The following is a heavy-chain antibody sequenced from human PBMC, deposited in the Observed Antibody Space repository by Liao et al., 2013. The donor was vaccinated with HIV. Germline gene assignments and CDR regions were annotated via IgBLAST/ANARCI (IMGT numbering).Heavy chain of an antibody. J-gene: IGHJ4*01. CDR2: ISYTGST. D-gene: IGHD6-19*01. Sequence: QVQLQESGPGLVKPSQTLSLTCRVSGVSISRGDYFWSWIRQPPGKGLEWIGYISYTGSTYYKPSLKSRVTISLDTSKNQFSLKLSSVTAADTAVYYCASLGRSGWNPLFDYWGHGTLVTVSS. CDR3: ASLGRSGWNPLFDY. V-gene: IGHV4-30-4*08. CDR1: GVSISRGDYF.